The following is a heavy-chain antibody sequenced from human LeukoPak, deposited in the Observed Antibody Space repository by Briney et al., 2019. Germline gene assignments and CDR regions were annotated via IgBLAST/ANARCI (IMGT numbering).Heavy chain of an antibody. V-gene: IGHV4-34*01. CDR3: ARVEKYQVYQLLPYQLFDF. CDR1: GGSFSGYY. Sequence: SETLSLTCAVYGGSFSGYYWNWIRQPPGKGLEWIGEITHSGDTNYSPSLKSRVTISVDTSKSQFSLKLNSVTAADTAVYYCARVEKYQVYQLLPYQLFDFWGQGTLITVSS. D-gene: IGHD2-2*02. J-gene: IGHJ4*02. CDR2: ITHSGDT.